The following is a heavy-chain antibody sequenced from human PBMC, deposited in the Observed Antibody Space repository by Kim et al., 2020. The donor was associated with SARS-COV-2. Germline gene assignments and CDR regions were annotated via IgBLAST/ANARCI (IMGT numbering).Heavy chain of an antibody. Sequence: ASVKVSCKASGYTFTGYYMHWVRQAPGQGLEWMGRINPNSGGTNYAQKFQGRVTMTRDTSISTAYMELSRLRSDDTAVYYCASGGRSIAARPGYYYYGMDVWGQGTTVTVSS. CDR2: INPNSGGT. CDR3: ASGGRSIAARPGYYYYGMDV. CDR1: GYTFTGYY. J-gene: IGHJ6*02. V-gene: IGHV1-2*06. D-gene: IGHD6-6*01.